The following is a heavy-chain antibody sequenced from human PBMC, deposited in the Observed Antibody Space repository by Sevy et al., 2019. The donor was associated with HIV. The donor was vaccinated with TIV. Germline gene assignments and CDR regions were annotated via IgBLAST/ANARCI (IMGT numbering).Heavy chain of an antibody. CDR2: VSYDGADK. V-gene: IGHV3-30*18. D-gene: IGHD2-15*01. CDR1: GFIFNNYD. CDR3: AKDMVDCSGGTCYSGAVSPFES. J-gene: IGHJ4*02. Sequence: GGSLRLSCAASGFIFNNYDMYWIRQAPGKGLEWVATVSYDGADKDYADIVKGRFTISRDSSRSMLYLQMSSLRPEDTGVYFCAKDMVDCSGGTCYSGAVSPFESWGQGTLFTVSS.